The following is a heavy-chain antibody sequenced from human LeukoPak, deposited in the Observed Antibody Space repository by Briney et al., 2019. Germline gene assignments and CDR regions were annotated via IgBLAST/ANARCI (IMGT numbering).Heavy chain of an antibody. CDR1: GGSLSGYY. CDR3: ARRLAVASPGYYGLDV. D-gene: IGHD6-19*01. Sequence: SETLSLTCAVYGGSLSGYYWSWIRQPPGKGLEWIGEINHSGSTNYNPSLKSRVTRSVDMSKSQFSLKLSSVTAADTAVYYCARRLAVASPGYYGLDVWGKGTTVTVSS. V-gene: IGHV4-34*01. J-gene: IGHJ6*04. CDR2: INHSGST.